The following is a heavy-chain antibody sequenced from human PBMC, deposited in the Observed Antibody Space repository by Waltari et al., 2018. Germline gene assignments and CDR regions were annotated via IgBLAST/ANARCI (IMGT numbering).Heavy chain of an antibody. Sequence: QLQLQESGPGLVKLSGTLSLTCAVSGDSMSSTDWWSWVRQPPGKGLEWIGQVQRSGRTNYTRSFASPFTISIDTSTNQFSLKVTSATAADTAVYFCARDRGRGIYLDSWGQGTLVTVSP. CDR1: GDSMSSTDW. J-gene: IGHJ4*02. D-gene: IGHD2-15*01. V-gene: IGHV4-4*02. CDR3: ARDRGRGIYLDS. CDR2: VQRSGRT.